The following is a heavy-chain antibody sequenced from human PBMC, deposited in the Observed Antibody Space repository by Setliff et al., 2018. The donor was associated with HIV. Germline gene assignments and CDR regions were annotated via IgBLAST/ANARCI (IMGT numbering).Heavy chain of an antibody. CDR2: IYNDGRT. Sequence: GGSLRLSCAASGFALSSNHMTWVRQAPGKGLEWVSFIYNDGRTFYTDSVKGRFTISRDDSKNTVYLQMHSLRVDDTAAYYCAKGVKWLGPWGQGILVTVSS. D-gene: IGHD3-16*01. J-gene: IGHJ5*02. V-gene: IGHV3-53*01. CDR1: GFALSSNH. CDR3: AKGVKWLGP.